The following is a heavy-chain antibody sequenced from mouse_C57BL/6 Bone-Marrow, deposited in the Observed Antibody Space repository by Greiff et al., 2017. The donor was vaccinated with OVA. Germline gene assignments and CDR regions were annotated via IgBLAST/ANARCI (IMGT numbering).Heavy chain of an antibody. J-gene: IGHJ4*01. Sequence: QVQLQQSGPGLVQPSQRLSITCTVSGFSFTSYGVHWVRQSPGKGLEWLGVIWSGGSTDYNAAFISRLSISKDNSKSQVFFKMNSLQADDTAIYYWARNRDYSRGYAMDYWGQGTSVTVSS. CDR1: GFSFTSYG. V-gene: IGHV2-2*01. D-gene: IGHD2-5*01. CDR2: IWSGGST. CDR3: ARNRDYSRGYAMDY.